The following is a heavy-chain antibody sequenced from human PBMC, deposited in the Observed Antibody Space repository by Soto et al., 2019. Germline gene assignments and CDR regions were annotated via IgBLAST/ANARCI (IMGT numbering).Heavy chain of an antibody. CDR2: IWYGGSNK. CDR3: ARGSGPSFGGDYVDD. J-gene: IGHJ4*02. D-gene: IGHD3-10*01. CDR1: GFTFSSYG. V-gene: IGHV3-33*01. Sequence: GGSLRLSCAASGFTFSSYGMHWVRQAPGKGLEWVAVIWYGGSNKYYADSVKGRFTISRDNSKNTLYLQMNSLRAEDTAVYYCARGSGPSFGGDYVDDWGQGTLVNVAS.